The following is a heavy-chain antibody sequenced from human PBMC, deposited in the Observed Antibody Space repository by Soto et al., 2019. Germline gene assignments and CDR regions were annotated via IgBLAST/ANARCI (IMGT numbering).Heavy chain of an antibody. CDR1: GFTFSSYG. V-gene: IGHV3-21*05. D-gene: IGHD3-22*01. J-gene: IGHJ4*02. CDR3: ATGQYYYDSSGYYYS. CDR2: ISSSSSYT. Sequence: GGSLRLSCAASGFTFSSYGMHWVRQAPGKGLEWVSYISSSSSYTNYADSVKGRFTISRDNAKNSLYLQMNSLRAEDTAVYYCATGQYYYDSSGYYYSWGQGTLVTVSS.